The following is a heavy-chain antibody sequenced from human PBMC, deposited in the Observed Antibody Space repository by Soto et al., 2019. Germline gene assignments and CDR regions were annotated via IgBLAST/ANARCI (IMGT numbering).Heavy chain of an antibody. J-gene: IGHJ4*02. CDR3: AKDQERFLEWTTPCDY. CDR2: ISGSGGST. D-gene: IGHD3-3*01. Sequence: EVQLLESGGGLVQPGGSLRLSCAASGFTFSSYAMSWVRQAPGKGLEWVSAISGSGGSTYYADSVKGRFTISRDNSKNTLYLQMNSLRAEDTAVYFCAKDQERFLEWTTPCDYWGQGTLDTVSS. V-gene: IGHV3-23*01. CDR1: GFTFSSYA.